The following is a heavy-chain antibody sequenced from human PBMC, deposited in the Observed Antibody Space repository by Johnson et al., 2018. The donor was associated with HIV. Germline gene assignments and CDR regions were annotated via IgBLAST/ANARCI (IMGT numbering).Heavy chain of an antibody. D-gene: IGHD3-9*01. CDR1: GFTCDDYA. V-gene: IGHV3-9*01. CDR2: ISWNSGSI. CDR3: ASGYYDILTGYR. J-gene: IGHJ3*01. Sequence: VQLVESGGGVVQPGRSLRLSCAASGFTCDDYAMHWVRQAPGKGLEWVSGISWNSGSIGYADSVKGRFTISRDNAKNSLYLQMNSLRAEDTAVYYCASGYYDILTGYRWGQGTMVTVSS.